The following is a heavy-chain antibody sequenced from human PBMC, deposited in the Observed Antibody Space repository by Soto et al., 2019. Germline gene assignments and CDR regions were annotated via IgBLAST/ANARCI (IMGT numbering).Heavy chain of an antibody. V-gene: IGHV3-74*01. CDR2: INSDGSST. CDR1: GFNFNEYV. CDR3: ARDVLGFSGFDY. Sequence: GSLRLSCAASGFNFNEYVMNWVRQAPGKGLEWVSRINSDGSSTSYADSVKGRFTISRDNAKNTLYLQMNSLRAEDTAVYYCARDVLGFSGFDYWGQGTLVTVSS. J-gene: IGHJ4*02.